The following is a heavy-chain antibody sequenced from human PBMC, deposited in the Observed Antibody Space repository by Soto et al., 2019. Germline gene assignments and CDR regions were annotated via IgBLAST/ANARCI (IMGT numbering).Heavy chain of an antibody. CDR1: GYTFTSYD. CDR2: MNPNSGNT. D-gene: IGHD2-2*02. J-gene: IGHJ3*02. V-gene: IGHV1-8*01. Sequence: QVQLVQSGAEVKKPGASVKVSCKASGYTFTSYDINWVRQATGQGLEWMGWMNPNSGNTGYAQKLQGRVTMTRNTSISTAYMELSSLRSEDTAVYYCATPPSYCSSTSCYSAFDIWGQGTMVTVSS. CDR3: ATPPSYCSSTSCYSAFDI.